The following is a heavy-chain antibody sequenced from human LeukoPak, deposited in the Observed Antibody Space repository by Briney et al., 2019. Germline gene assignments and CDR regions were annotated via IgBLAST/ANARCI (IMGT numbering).Heavy chain of an antibody. CDR2: IYGGGGT. CDR1: GFAVSNNY. V-gene: IGHV3-53*04. D-gene: IGHD3-22*01. J-gene: IGHJ1*01. Sequence: HAGGSLRLSCAASGFAVSNNYMSWVRQAPGKGLEWVSIIYGGGGTYYADSVNGRFTISRHNSKNTLFLQMNSLRTEDTAVYYCARAYDSSGYWPEYFHHWGQGTLVTVSS. CDR3: ARAYDSSGYWPEYFHH.